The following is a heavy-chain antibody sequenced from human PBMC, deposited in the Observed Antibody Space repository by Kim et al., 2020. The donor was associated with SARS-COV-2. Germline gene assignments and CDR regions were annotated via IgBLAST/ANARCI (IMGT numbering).Heavy chain of an antibody. Sequence: ASVKVSCKASGYTFTSYYMHWVRQAPGQGLEWMGIINPSGGSTSYAQKFQGRVTMTRDTSTSTVYMELSSLRSEDTAVYYCARDRGGILLWFGELSGPYYYFGMDVWGQGTTVTVSS. CDR2: INPSGGST. CDR1: GYTFTSYY. V-gene: IGHV1-46*01. J-gene: IGHJ6*02. D-gene: IGHD3-10*01. CDR3: ARDRGGILLWFGELSGPYYYFGMDV.